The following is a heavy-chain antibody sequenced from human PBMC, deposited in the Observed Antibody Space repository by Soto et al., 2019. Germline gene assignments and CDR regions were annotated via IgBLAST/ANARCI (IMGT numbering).Heavy chain of an antibody. J-gene: IGHJ5*02. V-gene: IGHV4-30-2*01. D-gene: IGHD2-2*02. CDR1: GGSISSGGYS. CDR3: ARAPRDIVVVPAAISLAFDP. Sequence: KSSETLSLTCAVSGGSISSGGYSWSWIRQPPGKGLEWIGYIYHSGSTYYNPSLKSRVTISVDRSKNQFSLKLSSVTAADTAVYYCARAPRDIVVVPAAISLAFDPWGQGTLVTVSS. CDR2: IYHSGST.